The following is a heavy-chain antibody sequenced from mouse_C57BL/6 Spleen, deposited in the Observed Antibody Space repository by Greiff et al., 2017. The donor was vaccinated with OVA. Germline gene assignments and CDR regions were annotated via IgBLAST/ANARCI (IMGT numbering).Heavy chain of an antibody. CDR1: GYTFTSYW. CDR3: ARDYSNSYAMDD. J-gene: IGHJ4*01. V-gene: IGHV1-69*01. CDR2: IDPSDSYT. Sequence: VQLQQPGAELVMPGASVKLSCKASGYTFTSYWMHWVKQRPGQGLEWIGEIDPSDSYTNYNQQFKGKSTLTVDKSSSTAYMQLSSLTSEESAVYDCARDYSNSYAMDDWGQGTSVTVSS. D-gene: IGHD2-5*01.